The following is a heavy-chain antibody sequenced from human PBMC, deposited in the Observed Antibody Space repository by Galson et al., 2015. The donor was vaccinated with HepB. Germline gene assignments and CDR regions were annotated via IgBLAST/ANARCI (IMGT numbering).Heavy chain of an antibody. D-gene: IGHD1-26*01. Sequence: SLRLSCAASGFTFSSYGMHWVRQAPGKGLEWVAVISYDGSNKYYADSVKGRFTISRDNSKNTLYLQMNSLRAEDTAVYYCAKQVEWELLPSDYWGQGTLVTVSS. V-gene: IGHV3-30*18. CDR3: AKQVEWELLPSDY. CDR1: GFTFSSYG. CDR2: ISYDGSNK. J-gene: IGHJ4*02.